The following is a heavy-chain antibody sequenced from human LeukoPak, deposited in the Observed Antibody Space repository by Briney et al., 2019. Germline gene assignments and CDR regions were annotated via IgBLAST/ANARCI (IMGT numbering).Heavy chain of an antibody. CDR3: ARGSKLTTGTMGDLDY. J-gene: IGHJ4*02. D-gene: IGHD1-1*01. CDR1: GFTFSDYY. CDR2: ISSSGSTI. Sequence: GGSLRLSCAASGFTFSDYYMSWIRQAPGKGLEWVSYISSSGSTIYYADSVKGRFTISRDNAKNSLYLQMNSLSAEDTAVYYCARGSKLTTGTMGDLDYWGQGTLVTVSS. V-gene: IGHV3-11*04.